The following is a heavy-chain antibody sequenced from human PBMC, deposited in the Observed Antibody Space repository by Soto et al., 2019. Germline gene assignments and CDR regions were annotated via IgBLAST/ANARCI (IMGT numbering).Heavy chain of an antibody. CDR2: ISYDGSNK. CDR1: GFTFCSYG. J-gene: IGHJ4*02. Sequence: GGSPRLSCAASGFTFCSYGMHWVRQAPGKGLEWVAVISYDGSNKYYADSVKGRFTISRDNSKNTLYLQMNSLRAEDTAVYYCAKAHTYYYDSSGYFNFDYWGQGTLVTVSS. CDR3: AKAHTYYYDSSGYFNFDY. V-gene: IGHV3-30*18. D-gene: IGHD3-22*01.